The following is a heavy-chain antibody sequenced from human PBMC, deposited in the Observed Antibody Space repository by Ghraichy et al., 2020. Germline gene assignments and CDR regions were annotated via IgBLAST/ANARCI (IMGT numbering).Heavy chain of an antibody. J-gene: IGHJ3*02. CDR3: SPGGTFDS. D-gene: IGHD3-10*01. Sequence: GGSLRLSCAGSGLIFGSYWMTWVRQAPGKGLEWVANINQNGRERYYVGSVKGRFTISRDNAKSSLYLQMNSLGAEDTAVYYCSPGGTFDSWGQGTMVAVSS. CDR1: GLIFGSYW. CDR2: INQNGRER. V-gene: IGHV3-7*03.